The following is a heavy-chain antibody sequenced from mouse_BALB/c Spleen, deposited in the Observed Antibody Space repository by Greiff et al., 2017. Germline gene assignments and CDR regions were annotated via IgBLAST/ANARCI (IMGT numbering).Heavy chain of an antibody. CDR2: ISSGGGNT. D-gene: IGHD2-1*01. CDR1: GFTFSSYT. CDR3: ARWGGNYVGAMDY. V-gene: IGHV5-9*03. J-gene: IGHJ4*01. Sequence: EVQLVESGGGLVKPGGSLKLSCAASGFTFSSYTMSWVRQTPEKRLEWVATISSGGGNTYYPDSVKGRFTISRDNAKNNLYLQMSSLRSEDTALYYCARWGGNYVGAMDYWGQGTSVTVSS.